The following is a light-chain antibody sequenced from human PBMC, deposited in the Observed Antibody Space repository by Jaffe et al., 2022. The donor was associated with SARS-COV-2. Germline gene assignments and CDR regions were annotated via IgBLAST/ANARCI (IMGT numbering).Light chain of an antibody. J-gene: IGLJ1*01. CDR3: SSYTSSSTYV. CDR2: EVS. CDR1: ASDVGGYNY. Sequence: QSALTQPASVSGSPGQSITISCTGNASDVGGYNYISWYQQYPGKAPKLMIFEVSKRPSGVSNRFSGSKSGNTASLTISGLQAEDEADYYCSSYTSSSTYVFATGTKVTVL. V-gene: IGLV2-14*01.